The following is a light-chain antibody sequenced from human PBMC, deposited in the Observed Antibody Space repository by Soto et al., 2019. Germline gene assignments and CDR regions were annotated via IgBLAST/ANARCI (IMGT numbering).Light chain of an antibody. CDR1: QTISSY. Sequence: DIQMTQSPAALSTSVGDRVTITCRANQTISSYLNWYQQKPGKAPKLLIYAASSLQSGVPSRFSGSGSGTDFTLTISSLQPEDFATYYCQQSYSSPRTFGQGTKV. V-gene: IGKV1-39*01. CDR3: QQSYSSPRT. J-gene: IGKJ1*01. CDR2: AAS.